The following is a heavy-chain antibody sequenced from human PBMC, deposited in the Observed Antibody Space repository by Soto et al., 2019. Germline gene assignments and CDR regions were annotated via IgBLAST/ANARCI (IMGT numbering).Heavy chain of an antibody. Sequence: EVQLVESGGGLVQPGGSLRLSCAASGFSLSDHYMDWVRQAPGKGLEWVGRTRNTAKSYTTEYAASVKGRFNISRDDSKSSLYLQMSSLKTEDTAVYYCARAYTSRTNYYMDVWGKGTTVTVSS. CDR3: ARAYTSRTNYYMDV. CDR2: TRNTAKSYTT. J-gene: IGHJ6*03. CDR1: GFSLSDHY. V-gene: IGHV3-72*01. D-gene: IGHD3-16*01.